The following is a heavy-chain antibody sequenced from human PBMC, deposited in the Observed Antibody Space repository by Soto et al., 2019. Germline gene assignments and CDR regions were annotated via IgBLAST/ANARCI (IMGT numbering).Heavy chain of an antibody. V-gene: IGHV3-30*03. Sequence: GGSLRLSCAASGFSFSSYGMEWVRLAPGKGLEWVAATTYDGGIKHYVDSVKGRFTMSRDNSKNTLYLQMNSLRVEDTATYYCAGALENQYFYYGLNVWGKGTTVTVYS. J-gene: IGHJ6*04. CDR1: GFSFSSYG. CDR3: AGALENQYFYYGLNV. CDR2: TTYDGGIK.